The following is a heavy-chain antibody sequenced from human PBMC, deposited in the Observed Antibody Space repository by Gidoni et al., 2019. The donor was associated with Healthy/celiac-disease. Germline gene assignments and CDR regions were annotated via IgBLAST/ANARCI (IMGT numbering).Heavy chain of an antibody. D-gene: IGHD3-3*01. CDR2: ISYDGSNK. CDR1: SSYA. J-gene: IGHJ4*02. Sequence: SSYAMHWVRQAPGKGLEWVAVISYDGSNKYYADSVKGRFTISRDNSKNTLYLQMNSLRAEDTAVYYCAREWAPRYYDFWSGYSPLFDYWGQGTLVTVSS. CDR3: AREWAPRYYDFWSGYSPLFDY. V-gene: IGHV3-30-3*01.